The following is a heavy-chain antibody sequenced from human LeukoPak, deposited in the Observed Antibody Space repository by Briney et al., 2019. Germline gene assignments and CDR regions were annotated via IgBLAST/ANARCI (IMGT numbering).Heavy chain of an antibody. CDR2: ISSSSSYI. D-gene: IGHD6-19*01. Sequence: PGGSLRLSCAASGFTFSSYSMNWVRQAPGKGLEWVSSISSSSSYIYYADSVKGRFTISRDNAKNSLYLQMNSLRAEDTAVYYCARGSGWYLGAFDIWGQGTMVTVSS. CDR1: GFTFSSYS. CDR3: ARGSGWYLGAFDI. V-gene: IGHV3-21*01. J-gene: IGHJ3*02.